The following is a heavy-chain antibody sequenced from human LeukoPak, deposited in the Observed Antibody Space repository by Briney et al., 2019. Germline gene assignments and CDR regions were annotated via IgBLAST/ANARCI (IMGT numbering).Heavy chain of an antibody. Sequence: SETLSLTCTISGGSISRDYWSWIRQPPGKGLEWIGYIYYTGSTNYNPSLKSRVTISVDTSKNQFSLKLSSVTAADTAVYYCARDRPGGSSLDYWGQGTLVTVSS. J-gene: IGHJ4*02. CDR1: GGSISRDY. V-gene: IGHV4-59*01. D-gene: IGHD6-13*01. CDR3: ARDRPGGSSLDY. CDR2: IYYTGST.